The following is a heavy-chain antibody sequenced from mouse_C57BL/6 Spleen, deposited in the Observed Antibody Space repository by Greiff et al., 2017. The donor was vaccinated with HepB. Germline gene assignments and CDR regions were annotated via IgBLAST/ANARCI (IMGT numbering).Heavy chain of an antibody. D-gene: IGHD4-1*01. J-gene: IGHJ3*01. CDR2: IDPSDSYT. CDR3: ARGGLGQRAWFAY. V-gene: IGHV1-50*01. Sequence: VQLQQPGAELVKPGASVKLSCKASGYTFTSYWMQWVKQRPGQGLEWIGEIDPSDSYTNYNQKVKGKATLTVDTSSSTAYMQLSSLTSEDSAVYYCARGGLGQRAWFAYWGQGTLVTVSA. CDR1: GYTFTSYW.